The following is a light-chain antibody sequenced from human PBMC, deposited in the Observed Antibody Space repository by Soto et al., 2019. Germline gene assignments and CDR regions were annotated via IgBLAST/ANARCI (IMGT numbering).Light chain of an antibody. Sequence: IQMTQSPSSLSASVGDRVTITCRASEDISTFLAWFQQRPGEAPQSLMFEASYLESGVSSRFSGSGYGTDVTLTISSLQPEDIATYYGQQYKAHPPTFGGGSKVEI. CDR2: EAS. J-gene: IGKJ4*01. V-gene: IGKV1-16*01. CDR3: QQYKAHPPT. CDR1: EDISTF.